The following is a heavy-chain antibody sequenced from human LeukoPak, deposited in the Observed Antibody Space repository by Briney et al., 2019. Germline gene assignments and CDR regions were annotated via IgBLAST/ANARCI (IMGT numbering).Heavy chain of an antibody. D-gene: IGHD3-10*01. V-gene: IGHV3-48*01. Sequence: GGSLRLSCAASGFTCSSYSMNWVRQAPGKGLEWVSYISSSSSTIYYADSVKGRFTISRDNAKNSLYLQMNSLRAEDTAVYYCARDLVAEGDYYGSGSYCDYWGQGTLVTVSS. CDR1: GFTCSSYS. J-gene: IGHJ4*02. CDR2: ISSSSSTI. CDR3: ARDLVAEGDYYGSGSYCDY.